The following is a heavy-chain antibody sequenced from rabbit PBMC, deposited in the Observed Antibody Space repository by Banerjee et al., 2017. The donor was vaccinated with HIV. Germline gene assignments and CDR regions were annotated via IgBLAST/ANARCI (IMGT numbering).Heavy chain of an antibody. CDR3: ARDLYPGRSDHYFHL. V-gene: IGHV1S43*01. D-gene: IGHD8-1*01. Sequence: QEQLEESGGGLVKPEGSLTLTCKASGFDLSSNYYMCWVRQAPGKGLEWIGCIYTGSGFTYYASWAKGRFTITRSTSLNTVTLQLNSLTAADTATFFCARDLYPGRSDHYFHLWGPGTLVTVS. CDR1: GFDLSSNYY. J-gene: IGHJ4*01. CDR2: IYTGSGFT.